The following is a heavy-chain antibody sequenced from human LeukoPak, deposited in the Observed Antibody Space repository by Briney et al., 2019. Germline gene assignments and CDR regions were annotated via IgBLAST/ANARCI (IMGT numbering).Heavy chain of an antibody. CDR2: IYYSGST. J-gene: IGHJ3*02. Sequence: SSETLSLTCTVSGGSISSYYWSWIRQPPGKGLEWIGYIYYSGSTSYNPSLKSRVTISVDTSKNQFSLKLSSVTAADTAVYYCARDRPAGTYAFDIWGQGTMVTVSS. CDR3: ARDRPAGTYAFDI. D-gene: IGHD6-13*01. CDR1: GGSISSYY. V-gene: IGHV4-59*01.